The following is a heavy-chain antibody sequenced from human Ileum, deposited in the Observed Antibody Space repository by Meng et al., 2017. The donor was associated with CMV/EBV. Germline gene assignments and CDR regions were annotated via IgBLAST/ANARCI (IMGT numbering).Heavy chain of an antibody. CDR2: INNRGST. J-gene: IGHJ4*02. V-gene: IGHV4-34*01. Sequence: VQLQQWGAGQLKPSETLSLVCAVHNSAFSDYYWTSIRQSPGKGLEWIGEINNRGSTNYNPSLKSRVTISIDTSRNQFSLKLTSMTAADTAVYYCARASPQRRFLSYWGQGTLVTVSS. D-gene: IGHD3-3*01. CDR1: NSAFSDYY. CDR3: ARASPQRRFLSY.